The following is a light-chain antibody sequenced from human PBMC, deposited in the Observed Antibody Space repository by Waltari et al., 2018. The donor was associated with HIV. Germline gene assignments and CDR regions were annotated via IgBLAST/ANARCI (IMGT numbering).Light chain of an antibody. CDR1: SNDIGFYNY. J-gene: IGLJ1*01. CDR2: EVS. Sequence: QSALTQPASVSGSPGQWITISCTGTSNDIGFYNYVSWFQQHPGKAPKLIIYEVSDRPSGVSYRFSGSKSGSTASLTISGLQPEDEADYYCFSHRNNSPLYVFGTGTKVTVL. CDR3: FSHRNNSPLYV. V-gene: IGLV2-14*01.